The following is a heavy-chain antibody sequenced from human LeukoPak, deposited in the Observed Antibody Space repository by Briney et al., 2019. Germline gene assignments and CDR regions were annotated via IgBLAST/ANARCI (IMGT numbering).Heavy chain of an antibody. CDR1: GFTFSSYA. J-gene: IGHJ4*02. V-gene: IGHV4-38-2*01. Sequence: GSLRLSCAASGFTFSSYAMSWIRQSPGKGLEWIANIYYGGSSYYNPSLKRRVTISVDTSKNQFSLKLSSVTAADTAVYYCARHEYDSSGYYYFDYWGQGTLVTVSS. D-gene: IGHD3-22*01. CDR3: ARHEYDSSGYYYFDY. CDR2: IYYGGSS.